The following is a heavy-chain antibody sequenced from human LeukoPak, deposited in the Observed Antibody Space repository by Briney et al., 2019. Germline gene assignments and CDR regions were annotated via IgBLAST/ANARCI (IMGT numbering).Heavy chain of an antibody. CDR3: ARDNSVRDEAWWFNP. V-gene: IGHV3-30*04. CDR2: ISSDGSNK. J-gene: IGHJ5*02. CDR1: GFTFSSYA. D-gene: IGHD5-24*01. Sequence: GGSLRLSCAASGFTFSSYAMHWVRQAPGKGLEWVAVISSDGSNKYYADSMKGRFTISRDSSKNTLYLQMNSLRAEDTAVYYCARDNSVRDEAWWFNPWGQGTLVTVSS.